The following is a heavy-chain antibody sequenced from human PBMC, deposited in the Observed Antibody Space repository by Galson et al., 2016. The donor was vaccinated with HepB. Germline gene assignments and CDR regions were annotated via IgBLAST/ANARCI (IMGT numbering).Heavy chain of an antibody. CDR3: ARSQSNISGIAEYYFNF. J-gene: IGHJ4*02. CDR2: ISVGGGSS. Sequence: SLRLSCAASGFTFSSHAMTWVRQAPGKGLEWVSSISVGGGSSYYAHSVQGRFTISRDKSKDTLYLQMNSLSPEDTALYFCARSQSNISGIAEYYFNFWGQGTLVTVSS. CDR1: GFTFSSHA. D-gene: IGHD1-20*01. V-gene: IGHV3-23*01.